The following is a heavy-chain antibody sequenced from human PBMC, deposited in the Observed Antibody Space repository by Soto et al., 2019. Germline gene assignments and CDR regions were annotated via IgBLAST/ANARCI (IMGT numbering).Heavy chain of an antibody. V-gene: IGHV4-34*01. D-gene: IGHD4-17*01. CDR3: ARGFRTVRGRSQYYYGMDV. Sequence: GYYWSWIRQPPGKGLEWIGEINHSGSTNYNPSLKSRVTISVDTSKNQFSLKLSSVTAADTAVYYCARGFRTVRGRSQYYYGMDVWGQGTTVTVSS. CDR2: INHSGST. CDR1: GYY. J-gene: IGHJ6*02.